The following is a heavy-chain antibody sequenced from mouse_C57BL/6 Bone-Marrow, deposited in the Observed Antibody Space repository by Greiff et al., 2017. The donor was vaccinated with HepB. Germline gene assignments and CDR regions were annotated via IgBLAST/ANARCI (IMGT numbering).Heavy chain of an antibody. J-gene: IGHJ4*01. V-gene: IGHV5-6*01. CDR1: GFTFSSYA. Sequence: EVQLVESGGGLVKPGGSLKLSCAASGFTFSSYAMSWVRQTPEKRLEWVATISSGGSYTYYPDSVKGRFTISRDNAKNTLYLQMSSLKSEDTAMYYCARHSYFAMDYWGQGTSVTVSS. CDR3: ARHSYFAMDY. CDR2: ISSGGSYT.